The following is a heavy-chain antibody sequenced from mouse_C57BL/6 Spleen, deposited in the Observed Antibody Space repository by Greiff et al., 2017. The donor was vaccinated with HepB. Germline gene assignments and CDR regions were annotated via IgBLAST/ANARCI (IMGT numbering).Heavy chain of an antibody. CDR3: TTNYYGSKGFAY. CDR2: IDPENGDT. D-gene: IGHD1-1*01. CDR1: GFNIKDDY. Sequence: EVKLQESGAELVRPGASVKLSCTASGFNIKDDYMHWVKQRPEQGLEWIGWIDPENGDTEYASKFQGKATITADTSSNTAYLQLSSLTSEDTAVYYCTTNYYGSKGFAYWGQGTLVTVSA. J-gene: IGHJ3*01. V-gene: IGHV14-4*01.